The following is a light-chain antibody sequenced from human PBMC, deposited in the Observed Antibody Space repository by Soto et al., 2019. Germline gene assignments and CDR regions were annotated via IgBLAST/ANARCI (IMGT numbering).Light chain of an antibody. V-gene: IGLV2-14*01. Sequence: QSALTQPASVSGSPGQSITISCTGTSSDVGGYNYVSWYQQHPGKAPKLMIYEVSNRPSGVSNRFSGSKSGNTASLSISGLQAEDEADYYCSSYTSSSTPSVFETGTKLTVL. CDR1: SSDVGGYNY. CDR2: EVS. CDR3: SSYTSSSTPSV. J-gene: IGLJ1*01.